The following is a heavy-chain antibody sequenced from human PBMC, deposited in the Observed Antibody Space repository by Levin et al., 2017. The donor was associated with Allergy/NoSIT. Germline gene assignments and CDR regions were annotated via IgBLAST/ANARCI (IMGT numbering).Heavy chain of an antibody. CDR2: ISAYNGNT. J-gene: IGHJ6*02. V-gene: IGHV1-18*01. CDR1: GYTFTSYG. D-gene: IGHD2-2*02. Sequence: ASVKVSCKASGYTFTSYGISWVRQAPGQGLEWMGWISAYNGNTNYAQKLQGRVTMTTDTSTSTAYMELRSLRSDDTAVYYCAKYCSSTSYYRGLYYYYGMDVWGQGTTVTVSS. CDR3: AKYCSSTSYYRGLYYYYGMDV.